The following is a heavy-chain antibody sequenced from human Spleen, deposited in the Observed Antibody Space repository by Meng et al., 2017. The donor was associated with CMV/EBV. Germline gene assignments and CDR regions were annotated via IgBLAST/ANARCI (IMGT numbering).Heavy chain of an antibody. CDR3: ARDRGEYYDFWEDY. V-gene: IGHV1-18*01. D-gene: IGHD3-3*01. Sequence: ASVKVSCKASGYTFNSYGISWVRQAPGQGLEWMGWISAYNGNTNYAQKLQGRVTMTTDTSTSTAYMELRSLRSDDTAVYYCARDRGEYYDFWEDYWGQGTLVTVSS. J-gene: IGHJ4*02. CDR2: ISAYNGNT. CDR1: GYTFNSYG.